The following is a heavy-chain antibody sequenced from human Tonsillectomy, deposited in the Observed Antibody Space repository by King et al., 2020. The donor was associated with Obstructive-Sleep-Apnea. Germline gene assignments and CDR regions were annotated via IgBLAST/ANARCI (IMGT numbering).Heavy chain of an antibody. CDR1: CGSISSSSYY. D-gene: IGHD2-2*01. CDR2: IYYSGST. CDR3: GGYCSSTSCSDDY. J-gene: IGHJ4*02. V-gene: IGHV4-39*07. Sequence: QLQESGPGLVKPSETLSLTCTVSCGSISSSSYYWGWIRQPPGKGLEWIGGIYYSGSTYSNPSLKSRVTISVDTSKNQFSLKLSSVTAADTAVYYCGGYCSSTSCSDDYWGQGTLVTVSS.